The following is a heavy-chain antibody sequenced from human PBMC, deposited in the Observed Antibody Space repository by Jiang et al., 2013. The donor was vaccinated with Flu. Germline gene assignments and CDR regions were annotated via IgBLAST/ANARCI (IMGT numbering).Heavy chain of an antibody. CDR3: ARHDVGTDFDY. D-gene: IGHD7-27*01. J-gene: IGHJ4*02. V-gene: IGHV7-4-1*02. Sequence: AINWVRQVPGQGPEWMGWINMYTGDPSYVQGFTGRFVFSLDTSISTAYLQISSLRSEDTAIYYCARHDVGTDFDYWGQGTLVTVSS. CDR2: INMYTGDP. CDR1: A.